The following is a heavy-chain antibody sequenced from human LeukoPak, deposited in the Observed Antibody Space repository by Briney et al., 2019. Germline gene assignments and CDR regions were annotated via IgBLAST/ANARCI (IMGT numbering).Heavy chain of an antibody. CDR2: IRYDGSNK. CDR1: GFTFSSYG. V-gene: IGHV3-30*02. D-gene: IGHD2-15*01. Sequence: GGSLRLSCAASGFTFSSYGMHWVRQAPGKGLEWVAFIRYDGSNKYYADSVKGRFTISRDNSKNTLYLQMNSLRAVDTAVYYCAKSHIVYCSGGSCYEVDYWGQGTLVTVSS. CDR3: AKSHIVYCSGGSCYEVDY. J-gene: IGHJ4*02.